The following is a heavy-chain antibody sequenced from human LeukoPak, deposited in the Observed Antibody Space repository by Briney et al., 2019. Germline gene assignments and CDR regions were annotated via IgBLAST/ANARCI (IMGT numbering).Heavy chain of an antibody. CDR3: ARLADSSGYLAYFDY. Sequence: GESLKISCKGSGYSFTNYWIGWVRQIPGKGLEWMGIVYPGNSDTRYSPSFQGQVTISADKSISTAYLQWSSLKASDTAMYYCARLADSSGYLAYFDYWGQGTLVTVSS. V-gene: IGHV5-51*01. D-gene: IGHD3-22*01. J-gene: IGHJ4*02. CDR1: GYSFTNYW. CDR2: VYPGNSDT.